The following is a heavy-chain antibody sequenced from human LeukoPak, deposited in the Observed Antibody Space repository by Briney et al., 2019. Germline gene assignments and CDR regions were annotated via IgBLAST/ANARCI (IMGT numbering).Heavy chain of an antibody. Sequence: GGSLRLSCAASGFTFSSYAMHWVRQAPGKGLEWVAVISYDGSNKYYADSVKGRFTISRDNSKNTLYLQMNSLRAEDTAVYYCARGNDYGDYGGYDVWYFDLWGRGTLVTVSS. J-gene: IGHJ2*01. CDR2: ISYDGSNK. V-gene: IGHV3-30-3*01. D-gene: IGHD4-17*01. CDR3: ARGNDYGDYGGYDVWYFDL. CDR1: GFTFSSYA.